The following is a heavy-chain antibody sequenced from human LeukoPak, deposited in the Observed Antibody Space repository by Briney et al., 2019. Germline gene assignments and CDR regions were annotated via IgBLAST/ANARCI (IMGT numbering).Heavy chain of an antibody. Sequence: GGSLRLSCAASGFSLSEAWMSWVRQAPGKGLECVGRMKPKAQGGTSDHADPVNDRFTVSRDDSTNTLYLQMNSLKTEDTGLYYCTQLSRGYWGQGTQVIVSP. CDR3: TQLSRGY. CDR2: MKPKAQGGTS. D-gene: IGHD1-1*01. V-gene: IGHV3-15*01. J-gene: IGHJ4*02. CDR1: GFSLSEAW.